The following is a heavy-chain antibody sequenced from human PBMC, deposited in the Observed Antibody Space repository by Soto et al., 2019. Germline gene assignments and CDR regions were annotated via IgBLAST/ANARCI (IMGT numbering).Heavy chain of an antibody. CDR3: AKDLYSSSWAKKYYFEY. CDR1: GFTFDSYA. Sequence: PGGSLRLSCAASGFTFDSYAMSWVRQSPGKGLEWVSVISGSSGSTDYADSVKGRFIISRDNSKNILYLQMNSLRAEDTAVYYCAKDLYSSSWAKKYYFEYWGQGTQVTAPQ. CDR2: ISGSSGST. J-gene: IGHJ4*02. D-gene: IGHD2-2*01. V-gene: IGHV3-23*01.